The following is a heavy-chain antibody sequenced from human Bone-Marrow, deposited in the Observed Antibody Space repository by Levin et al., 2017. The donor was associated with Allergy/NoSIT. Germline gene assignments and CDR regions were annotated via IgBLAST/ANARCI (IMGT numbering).Heavy chain of an antibody. V-gene: IGHV1-8*01. CDR2: INPNSGDT. CDR3: ARGDCYSGSCYGPDWFDP. D-gene: IGHD2-15*01. J-gene: IGHJ5*02. CDR1: GYTFTSYN. Sequence: RGESLKISCKTSGYTFTSYNVYWVRQAPGQGLEWMGYINPNSGDTGYAQKFQGRVTLTRNSSINTAYMELSGLRSEDTAMYYCARGDCYSGSCYGPDWFDPWGQGTQVTVSS.